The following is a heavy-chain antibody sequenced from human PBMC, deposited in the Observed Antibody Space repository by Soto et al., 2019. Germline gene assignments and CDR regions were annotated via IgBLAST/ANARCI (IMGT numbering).Heavy chain of an antibody. CDR1: GFTFSNAW. V-gene: IGHV3-15*01. CDR2: IKSKTDGGTT. CDR3: ITDRSGYSYCWQRPAYYYYGMDF. Sequence: LRLSCAASGFTFSNAWMSWVRQAPGKGLEWVGRIKSKTDGGTTDYAAPVKGRFTISRDDSKNTLYLQMNSLKTEDTAVYYCITDRSGYSYCWQRPAYYYYGMDFWGQGTTVTVSS. J-gene: IGHJ6*02. D-gene: IGHD5-18*01.